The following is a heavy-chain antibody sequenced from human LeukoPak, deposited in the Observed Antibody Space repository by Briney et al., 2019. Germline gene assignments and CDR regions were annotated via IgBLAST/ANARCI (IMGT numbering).Heavy chain of an antibody. J-gene: IGHJ4*02. V-gene: IGHV3-30*03. CDR2: ISYDGSNK. CDR3: AREGYSSSWYWGDPSYYFDY. D-gene: IGHD6-13*01. Sequence: GTSLRLSCAASGFTFSVYGMHWVRQGPGKGLEWVAVISYDGSNKYYADSVKGRFTISRDNSKNTLYLQMNSLRAEDTAVYYCAREGYSSSWYWGDPSYYFDYWGQGTLVTVSS. CDR1: GFTFSVYG.